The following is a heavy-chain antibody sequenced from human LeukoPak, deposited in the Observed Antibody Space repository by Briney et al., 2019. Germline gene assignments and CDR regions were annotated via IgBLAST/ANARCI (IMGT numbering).Heavy chain of an antibody. CDR2: VWYDGSNK. D-gene: IGHD1-14*01. CDR1: GFTFSSYG. J-gene: IGHJ3*02. CDR3: ARGGTVGGAFDI. Sequence: GGSLRRSCAASGFTFSSYGMHWVRQAPGKGLEWVAVVWYDGSNKYYADSVKGRFTISRDNSKNTLYLQMNSLRAEDTAEYYCARGGTVGGAFDIWGQGTMVTVSS. V-gene: IGHV3-33*01.